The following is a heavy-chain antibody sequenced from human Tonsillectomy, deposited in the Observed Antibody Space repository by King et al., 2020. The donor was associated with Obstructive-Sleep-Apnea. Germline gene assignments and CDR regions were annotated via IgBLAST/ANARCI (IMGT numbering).Heavy chain of an antibody. CDR1: GCTFCSYA. D-gene: IGHD1-26*01. CDR2: IMSSCGSP. Sequence: VQLVESGGGLVQPGGSLRLSCAASGCTFCSYAMSCVLQARGKGLGGVSSIMSSCGSPYYADSVKGRFTISRDNSKNTLYLQMNSLRAEDTSVYYCAKSVGGNYFYYFDYWGQGTLVTVSS. J-gene: IGHJ4*02. V-gene: IGHV3-23*04. CDR3: AKSVGGNYFYYFDY.